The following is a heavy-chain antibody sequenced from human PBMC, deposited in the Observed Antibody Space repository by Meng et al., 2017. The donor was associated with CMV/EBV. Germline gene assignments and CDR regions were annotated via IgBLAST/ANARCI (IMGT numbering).Heavy chain of an antibody. D-gene: IGHD3-22*01. Sequence: LRLSCTVSGGSISSCDFYWSWNRQPPGKGLEWIVYIYYSGSTYYNPSLKSRVTISVDTSKKQYSLKLSSVTAADTAADYCARDSRLYYDGCGGYPPSYGWFDHWGQGTLVTVSS. J-gene: IGHJ5*02. CDR1: GGSISSCDFY. CDR2: IYYSGST. CDR3: ARDSRLYYDGCGGYPPSYGWFDH. V-gene: IGHV4-30-4*08.